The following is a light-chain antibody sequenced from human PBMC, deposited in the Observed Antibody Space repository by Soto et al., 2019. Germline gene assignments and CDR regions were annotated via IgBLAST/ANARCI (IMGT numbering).Light chain of an antibody. CDR1: SSDVGAYNF. CDR3: CSYAGTYIPL. V-gene: IGLV2-11*01. J-gene: IGLJ2*01. CDR2: DVS. Sequence: QSALTQPRSVSGSPGQSVTISCTGTSSDVGAYNFVSWYQHNPGKAPKLMIFDVSARPSGVPDRFSGSKSANTASLTISGLQTEDEADYYCCSYAGTYIPLFGGGTKLPVL.